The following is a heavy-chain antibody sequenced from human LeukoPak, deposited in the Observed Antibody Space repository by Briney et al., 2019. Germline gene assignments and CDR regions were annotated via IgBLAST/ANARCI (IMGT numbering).Heavy chain of an antibody. CDR3: AREGGGIAAGVYYFDY. CDR1: GFTLSSYS. Sequence: GGSLRLSCAASGFTLSSYSVNWVRQAPGKGLECVSSISSRSSYIYYADSVKGRFTISRDNAKNSLYLQMNSLRAEDTAVYYCAREGGGIAAGVYYFDYWGQGTLVTVSS. D-gene: IGHD6-13*01. V-gene: IGHV3-21*01. J-gene: IGHJ4*02. CDR2: ISSRSSYI.